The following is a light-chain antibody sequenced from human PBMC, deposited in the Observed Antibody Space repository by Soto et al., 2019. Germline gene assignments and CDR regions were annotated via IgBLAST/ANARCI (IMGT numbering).Light chain of an antibody. CDR1: QSLRATY. V-gene: IGKV3-20*01. J-gene: IGKJ1*01. Sequence: VLTQSPDTLSLSPGETATLSCRASQSLRATYVAWYQQRPGQAPRLLIYGASFRATGIPARFSGRGSGTDFTLSISRLEPEDFAVYYCQQYVTSPRTFGQGTKVDIK. CDR2: GAS. CDR3: QQYVTSPRT.